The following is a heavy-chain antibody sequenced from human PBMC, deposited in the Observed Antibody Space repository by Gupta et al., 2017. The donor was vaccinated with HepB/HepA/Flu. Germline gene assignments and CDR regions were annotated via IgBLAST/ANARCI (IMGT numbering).Heavy chain of an antibody. Sequence: QVQLVQSGAEVKKPGASVTVSCKASGYSFTSYDVSWVRQATGQGREWMGWMNPRSGNTGYLQKFQGRVTMTRDTSISTAYMELSSLRSEDTAVYYCARGTRTFDYWGQGHLVTVSS. CDR1: GYSFTSYD. CDR2: MNPRSGNT. V-gene: IGHV1-8*01. J-gene: IGHJ4*02. CDR3: ARGTRTFDY.